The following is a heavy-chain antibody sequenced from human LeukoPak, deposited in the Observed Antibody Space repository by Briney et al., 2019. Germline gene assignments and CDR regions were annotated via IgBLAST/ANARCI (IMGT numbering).Heavy chain of an antibody. V-gene: IGHV1-18*01. J-gene: IGHJ5*02. CDR2: ISGYNGDT. CDR1: GFIFTKFG. Sequence: ASVRVSCRASGFIFTKFGISWVRQAPGQGLEWVGWISGYNGDTNYVQKLQGRVSMTIDTSTTTAYMELRSLRSDDTAFYYCARDPSNTSGWKTWFDTWGQGTLVTVSS. CDR3: ARDPSNTSGWKTWFDT. D-gene: IGHD6-19*01.